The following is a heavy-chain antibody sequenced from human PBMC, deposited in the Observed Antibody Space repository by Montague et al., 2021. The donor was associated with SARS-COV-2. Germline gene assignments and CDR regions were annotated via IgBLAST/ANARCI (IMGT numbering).Heavy chain of an antibody. CDR2: TYYRSKWYH. J-gene: IGHJ3*02. Sequence: CAISGDSVCSKTASCNWIRQSPSRGLEWLGGTYYRSKWYHDYAISLKSRITINPDTSKNQFSLQLSSVAPEDTAVFYCARTTTRMLYPENAFDIWGQGTMVTVSS. V-gene: IGHV6-1*01. D-gene: IGHD2-15*01. CDR1: GDSVCSKTAS. CDR3: ARTTTRMLYPENAFDI.